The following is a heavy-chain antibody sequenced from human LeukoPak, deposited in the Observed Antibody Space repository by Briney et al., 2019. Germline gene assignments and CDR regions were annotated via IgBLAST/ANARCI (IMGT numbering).Heavy chain of an antibody. CDR2: INPNSGGT. J-gene: IGHJ6*02. CDR1: GYTFTGYY. D-gene: IGHD3-22*01. Sequence: ASVKASCKASGYTFTGYYMHWVRQAPGQGLEWMGWINPNSGGTNYAQKFQGRVTMTRDTSISTAYMELSRLRSDDTAVYYCAREEDYYDSSGYYVKIKIYGMDVWGQGTTVTVSS. V-gene: IGHV1-2*02. CDR3: AREEDYYDSSGYYVKIKIYGMDV.